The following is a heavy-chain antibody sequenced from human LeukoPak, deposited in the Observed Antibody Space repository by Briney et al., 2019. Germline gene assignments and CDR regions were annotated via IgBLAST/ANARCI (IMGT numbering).Heavy chain of an antibody. CDR1: GFTVSSNY. CDR2: IYSGGST. Sequence: PGGSLRLSCAASGFTVSSNYMSWVRRAPGKGLEWVSVIYSGGSTYYADSVKGRFTISRDNSKNTLYLQMNSLRAEDTAVYYCARESYYYDSSGSSGYFDYWGQGTLVTVSS. CDR3: ARESYYYDSSGSSGYFDY. V-gene: IGHV3-53*01. J-gene: IGHJ4*02. D-gene: IGHD3-22*01.